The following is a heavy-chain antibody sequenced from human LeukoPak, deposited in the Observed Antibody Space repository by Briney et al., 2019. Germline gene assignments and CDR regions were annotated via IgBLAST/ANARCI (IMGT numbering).Heavy chain of an antibody. CDR2: INWNGGST. D-gene: IGHD6-13*01. CDR3: ARGADSISWSNWFDP. Sequence: GGSLRLSCAASGFTFDDYGMSWVRQAPGKGLEWVSGINWNGGSTGYADSVKGRFTISRDNAKNSLYLQMNSLRAEDTALYYCARGADSISWSNWFDPWGQGTLVTVSS. CDR1: GFTFDDYG. V-gene: IGHV3-20*04. J-gene: IGHJ5*02.